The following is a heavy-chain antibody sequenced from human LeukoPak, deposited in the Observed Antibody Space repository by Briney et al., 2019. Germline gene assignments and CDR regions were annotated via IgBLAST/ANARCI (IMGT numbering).Heavy chain of an antibody. D-gene: IGHD3-22*01. CDR2: ISYDGSNK. CDR3: AKDMESSGYIDY. Sequence: GGSLRLSCAASGFTFSSYGMHWVRQAPGKGLEWVVVISYDGSNKYYADSVKGRFTISRDNSKNTLYLQMNSLRAEDTAVYYCAKDMESSGYIDYWGQGTLVTVSS. CDR1: GFTFSSYG. V-gene: IGHV3-30*18. J-gene: IGHJ4*02.